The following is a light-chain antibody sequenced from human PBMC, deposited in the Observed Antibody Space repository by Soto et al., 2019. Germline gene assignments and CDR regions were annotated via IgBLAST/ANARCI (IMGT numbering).Light chain of an antibody. Sequence: QSVLTQPPSLSAAPGQTVSISCSGSSSNVGINDVSWYQHVPGTAPRLLIYDSYKRPSGIPDRFSGSKSGTSATLGITGLQTGDEGDYYCATWDMSQRGVIFGGGTKLTVL. CDR1: SSNVGIND. CDR3: ATWDMSQRGVI. CDR2: DSY. V-gene: IGLV1-51*01. J-gene: IGLJ2*01.